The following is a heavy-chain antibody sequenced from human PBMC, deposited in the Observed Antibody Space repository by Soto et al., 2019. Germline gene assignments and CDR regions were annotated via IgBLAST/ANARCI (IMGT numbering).Heavy chain of an antibody. CDR3: ARNAHXWGSYRYPEYYYYGMDV. CDR1: GYTFTSYY. D-gene: IGHD3-16*02. J-gene: IGHJ6*02. CDR2: INPSGGST. V-gene: IGHV1-46*01. Sequence: PSVKVSCKASGYTFTSYYMHWVRQAPGQGLEWKGIINPSGGSTSYAQKFQGRVTMTRDTSTSTVYMELSSLRSEDTAVYYCARNAHXWGSYRYPEYYYYGMDVWGQGTTVTVSS.